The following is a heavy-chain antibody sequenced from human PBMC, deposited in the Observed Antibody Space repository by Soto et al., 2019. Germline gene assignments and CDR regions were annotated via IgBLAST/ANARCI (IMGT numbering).Heavy chain of an antibody. J-gene: IGHJ4*02. Sequence: PGGSLRLSCAAAGFTFATYHMSWVRQAPGKGLEWVASAKQDGSAKDYVDSVKGRFTISRDNAKSSVYLQMNSLRAADTAVYYCARHKYHSSGPSAYWGQGTLVTVSS. D-gene: IGHD3-22*01. CDR2: AKQDGSAK. CDR3: ARHKYHSSGPSAY. CDR1: GFTFATYH. V-gene: IGHV3-7*01.